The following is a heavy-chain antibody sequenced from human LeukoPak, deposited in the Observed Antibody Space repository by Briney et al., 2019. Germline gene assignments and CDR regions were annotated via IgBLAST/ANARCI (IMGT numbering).Heavy chain of an antibody. CDR1: GFTFSSYA. Sequence: GRSLRLSCAASGFTFSSYAMHWVRQAPGKGLEWVAVISYDGSNKYYADSVKGRFTISRDNSKNTLFLQMNSLRAEDTAVYYCAKGRGYGSKTYYLPEFEHWGQGTLVTVSS. CDR2: ISYDGSNK. D-gene: IGHD3-10*01. J-gene: IGHJ4*02. CDR3: AKGRGYGSKTYYLPEFEH. V-gene: IGHV3-30-3*01.